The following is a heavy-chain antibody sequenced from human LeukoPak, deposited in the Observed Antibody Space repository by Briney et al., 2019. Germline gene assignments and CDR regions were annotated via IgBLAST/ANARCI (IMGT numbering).Heavy chain of an antibody. D-gene: IGHD3-10*01. CDR3: ARAHYVSGSYYNDY. V-gene: IGHV3-30*04. J-gene: IGHJ4*02. Sequence: GRSLRLSCAASGFTFSSYAMHWVRQAPGKGLEWVAVISYDGSNKYYADSVKGRFTISRDISKNTLYLQMNSLSAEDTALYYCARAHYVSGSYYNDYWGQGTLVTVSS. CDR2: ISYDGSNK. CDR1: GFTFSSYA.